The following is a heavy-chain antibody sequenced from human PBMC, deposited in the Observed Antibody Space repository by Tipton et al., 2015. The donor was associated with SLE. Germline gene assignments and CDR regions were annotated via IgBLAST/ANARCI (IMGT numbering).Heavy chain of an antibody. CDR1: GVSISDHY. D-gene: IGHD3-16*01. J-gene: IGHJ4*02. CDR3: ANYHYDATGSQSVNY. V-gene: IGHV4-59*11. Sequence: LRLSCTVSGVSISDHYWTWIRQPPGKGLEWLAYVFYSGSSNFNRAHYNPSLMGRVTISVDTSRNQFSLRLTSVNAADTAVYYCANYHYDATGSQSVNYWGQGALVTVSS. CDR2: VFYSGSS.